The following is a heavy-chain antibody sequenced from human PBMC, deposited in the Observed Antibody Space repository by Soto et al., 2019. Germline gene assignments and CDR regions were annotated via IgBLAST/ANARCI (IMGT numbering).Heavy chain of an antibody. CDR1: VFTFSTSV. Sequence: PGGSLRLSCAASVFTFSTSVMSWVRQPHGTGLQWVSSISGSGDRTYYADSVKGRFTVSRDNSKNTLYLEMNTVKADDTALYYCTSSSVARDAFDEGGQGEMVTVSS. CDR2: ISGSGDRT. V-gene: IGHV3-23*01. J-gene: IGHJ3*01. CDR3: TSSSVARDAFDE. D-gene: IGHD6-19*01.